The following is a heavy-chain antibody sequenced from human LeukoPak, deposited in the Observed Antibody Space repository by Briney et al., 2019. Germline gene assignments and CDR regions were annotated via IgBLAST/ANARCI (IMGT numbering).Heavy chain of an antibody. D-gene: IGHD6-19*01. CDR1: GGSISSSSYY. J-gene: IGHJ4*02. V-gene: IGHV4-39*07. Sequence: PSETLSLTCTVSGGSISSSSYYWGWIRQPPGKGLEWIGSIYYSGSTYYNPSLKSRVTISVDKSKNQFSLKLSSVTAADTAVYYCARYDVGWYYFDYWGQGTLVTVSS. CDR3: ARYDVGWYYFDY. CDR2: IYYSGST.